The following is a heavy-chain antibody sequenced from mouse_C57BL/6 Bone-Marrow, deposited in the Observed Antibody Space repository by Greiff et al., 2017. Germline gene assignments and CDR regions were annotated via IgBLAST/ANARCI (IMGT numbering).Heavy chain of an antibody. J-gene: IGHJ2*01. CDR3: TTVYYYGSSPYYFDY. D-gene: IGHD1-1*01. CDR2: IDPENGDP. CDR1: GFNIKDDY. Sequence: EVQGVESGAELVRPGASVKLSCTASGFNIKDDYMHWVKQRPEQGLEWIGWIDPENGDPEYASKFQGKATITADTSSNTAYLQLSSLTSEDTAVYYCTTVYYYGSSPYYFDYWGQGTTLTVSS. V-gene: IGHV14-4*01.